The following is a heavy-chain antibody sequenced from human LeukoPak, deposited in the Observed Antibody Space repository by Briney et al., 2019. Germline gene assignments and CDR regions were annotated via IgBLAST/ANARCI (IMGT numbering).Heavy chain of an antibody. CDR3: ARHGASNYGDYWYFDL. V-gene: IGHV4-4*07. CDR2: LRPTDGYT. CDR1: DGSITSYF. Sequence: PSETLSLTCTVSDGSITSYFLTWVRQSAGKGLEFIGRLRPTDGYTNYNPSLRSRVSMSLDTSKKQLSLELTSVTAADTAVYYCARHGASNYGDYWYFDLWGRGTLVTV. J-gene: IGHJ2*01. D-gene: IGHD4-17*01.